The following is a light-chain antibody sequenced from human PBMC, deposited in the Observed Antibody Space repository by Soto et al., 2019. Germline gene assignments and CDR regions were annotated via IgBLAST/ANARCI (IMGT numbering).Light chain of an antibody. CDR3: QQYNRYPYT. Sequence: DIQMTQSPSTLSASVRDRVTITCRASQSISTWLAWYQQKPGQAPQLLIYKASTLESGVPSRFNGSGSGTEFTLTISSLQPEDFATYYCQQYNRYPYTFGQGTKLEIK. CDR2: KAS. V-gene: IGKV1-5*03. J-gene: IGKJ2*01. CDR1: QSISTW.